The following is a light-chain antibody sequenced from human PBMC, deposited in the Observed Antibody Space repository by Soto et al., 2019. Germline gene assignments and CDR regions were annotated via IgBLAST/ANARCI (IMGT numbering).Light chain of an antibody. CDR2: DAS. CDR3: QQYKNWPLT. CDR1: QSVSSN. V-gene: IGKV3-15*01. Sequence: EIVMRQSPATVSVSPGERATLSCRASQSVSSNLAWYQQKPGQPPRLLIFDASSRAIDIPPRFSGSGSGTDFTLTISSLQSEDFAVYYCQQYKNWPLTFGGGTNVKIK. J-gene: IGKJ4*01.